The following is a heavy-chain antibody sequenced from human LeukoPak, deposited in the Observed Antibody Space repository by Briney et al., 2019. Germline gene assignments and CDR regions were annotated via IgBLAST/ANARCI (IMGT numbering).Heavy chain of an antibody. J-gene: IGHJ4*02. CDR1: AFTFSSYA. V-gene: IGHV3-23*01. D-gene: IGHD3-22*01. CDR3: AKGSYYDSSGSFYFDY. CDR2: ISGRGGST. Sequence: GGSLRLSCAASAFTFSSYAMSWVRQAPGKGLEWVSTISGRGGSTYYADSVKGRFTISRDNSKNTLYVQVNSLGTEDTAAYYCAKGSYYDSSGSFYFDYWGQGTLVTVSS.